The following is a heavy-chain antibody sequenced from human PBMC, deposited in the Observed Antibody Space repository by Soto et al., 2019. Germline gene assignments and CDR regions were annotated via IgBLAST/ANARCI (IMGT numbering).Heavy chain of an antibody. V-gene: IGHV3-48*03. CDR1: GFTFSSYE. CDR2: ISSSGSTI. J-gene: IGHJ3*02. CDR3: ARHYYDSSGYFLDAFDI. D-gene: IGHD3-22*01. Sequence: GGSLRLSCAASGFTFSSYEMNWVRQAPGKGLEWVSYISSSGSTIYYADSVKGRFTISRDNAKNSLYLQMNSLRAEDTAVYYCARHYYDSSGYFLDAFDIWGQGTMVTVSS.